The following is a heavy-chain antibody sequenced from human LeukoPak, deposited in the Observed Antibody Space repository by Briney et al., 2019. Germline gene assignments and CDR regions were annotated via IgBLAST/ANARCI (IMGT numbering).Heavy chain of an antibody. J-gene: IGHJ3*02. D-gene: IGHD5-24*01. CDR3: ARPGEMATSHDAFDI. CDR1: GGSISSYY. V-gene: IGHV4-59*08. CDR2: IYYSGST. Sequence: SETLSLACTVSGGSISSYYWSWIRQLPGKGLEWIGYIYYSGSTNYNPSLKSRVTISVDTSKNQFSLKLSSVTAADTAVYYCARPGEMATSHDAFDIWGQGTMVTVSS.